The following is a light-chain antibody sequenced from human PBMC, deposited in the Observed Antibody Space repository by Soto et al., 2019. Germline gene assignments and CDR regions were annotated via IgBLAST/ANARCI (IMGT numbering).Light chain of an antibody. J-gene: IGKJ1*01. CDR1: QSISSW. Sequence: DIQMTQAPSTLCASVGDRVTITCRASQSISSWLAWYQQKPGKAPKLLIYDASSLESGVPSRFGGSGSGTEFTLTIRSLQPDDFATYYCQQYNSYSTCGQGTKVDIK. V-gene: IGKV1-5*01. CDR3: QQYNSYST. CDR2: DAS.